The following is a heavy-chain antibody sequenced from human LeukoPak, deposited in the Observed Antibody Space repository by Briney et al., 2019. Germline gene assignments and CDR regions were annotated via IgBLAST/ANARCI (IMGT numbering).Heavy chain of an antibody. CDR1: GFTFSSYG. Sequence: PGGSLRLSCAASGFTFSSYGMHWVRQAPGKGLEWVAVISYDGSNKYHADSVKGRFTISRDNSKNTLYLQMNSLRAEDTAVYYCAKGNLWYSSGWYGIYYYYGMDVWGQGTTVTVSS. V-gene: IGHV3-30*18. CDR3: AKGNLWYSSGWYGIYYYYGMDV. D-gene: IGHD6-19*01. J-gene: IGHJ6*02. CDR2: ISYDGSNK.